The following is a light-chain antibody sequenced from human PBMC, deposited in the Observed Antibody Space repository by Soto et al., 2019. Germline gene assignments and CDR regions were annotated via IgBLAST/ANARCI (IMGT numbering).Light chain of an antibody. CDR3: QVWDSSSDLHVV. CDR1: NIGRKS. CDR2: DDS. V-gene: IGLV3-21*02. Sequence: SYELTQPPSVSVAPGQTARITCGGTNIGRKSVNWYQQKPGQAPLLVVYDDSDRPSGIPERFSGSNSGNTATLTISRVEAGDEADYYCQVWDSSSDLHVVFGGGTKLTVL. J-gene: IGLJ2*01.